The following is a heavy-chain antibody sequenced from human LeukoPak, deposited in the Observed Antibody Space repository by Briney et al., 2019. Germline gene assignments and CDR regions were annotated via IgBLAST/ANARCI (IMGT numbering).Heavy chain of an antibody. J-gene: IGHJ4*02. CDR1: GGSISSYY. D-gene: IGHD5-24*01. V-gene: IGHV4-59*01. CDR2: IYYSGST. CDR3: ARKVATTPYYFDY. Sequence: SETLPLTCTVSGGSISSYYWSWIRQPPGKGLEWIGYIYYSGSTNYNPSLKSRVTISVDTSKNQFSLKLSSVTAADTAVYYCARKVATTPYYFDYWGQGTLVTVSS.